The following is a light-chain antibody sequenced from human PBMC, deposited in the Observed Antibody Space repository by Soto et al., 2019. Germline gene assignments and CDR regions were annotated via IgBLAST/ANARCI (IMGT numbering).Light chain of an antibody. CDR3: QQYDSYSWT. J-gene: IGKJ1*01. V-gene: IGKV1-5*01. Sequence: IAITQSHSTLSASVGDRVTITCRASQSISSWLAWYQQKPGKAPKLLIYDASSLESGVPSRFSGSGSGTEFTLTISSLQTDDFASYYCQQYDSYSWTFGQGTKVDVK. CDR2: DAS. CDR1: QSISSW.